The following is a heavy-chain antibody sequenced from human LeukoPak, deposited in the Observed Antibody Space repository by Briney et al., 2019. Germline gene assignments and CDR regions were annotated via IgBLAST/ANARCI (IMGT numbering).Heavy chain of an antibody. CDR2: IYNSGST. CDR1: GGSISSYY. D-gene: IGHD1-26*01. CDR3: ARDVGATPGYFDY. V-gene: IGHV4-59*01. J-gene: IGHJ4*02. Sequence: SETLSLTCTVSGGSISSYYWSWIRQPPGKGLEWIGYIYNSGSTNYNPSLKSRVTISVDTTKNQFSLKLSSVTAADTAVYYCARDVGATPGYFDYWGQGTLVTVSS.